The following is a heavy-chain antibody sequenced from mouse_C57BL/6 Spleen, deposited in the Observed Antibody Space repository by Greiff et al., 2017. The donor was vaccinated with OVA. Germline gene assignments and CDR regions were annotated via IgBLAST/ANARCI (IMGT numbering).Heavy chain of an antibody. CDR1: GYTFTSYG. Sequence: EVKLMESGAELVRPGSSVKMSCKTSGYTFTSYGINWVKQRPGQGLEWIGYIYIGNGYTEYNEKFKGKATLTSDTSSSTAYMQLSSLTSEDSAIYFCARDYYGSLPWFAYWGQGTLVTVSA. CDR2: IYIGNGYT. J-gene: IGHJ3*01. CDR3: ARDYYGSLPWFAY. V-gene: IGHV1-58*01. D-gene: IGHD1-1*01.